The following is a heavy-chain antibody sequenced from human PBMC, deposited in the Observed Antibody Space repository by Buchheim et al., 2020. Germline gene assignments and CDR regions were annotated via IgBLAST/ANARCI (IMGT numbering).Heavy chain of an antibody. CDR1: GYTFTSYY. Sequence: QVQLVQSGAEVKKPGASVKVSCKASGYTFTSYYMHWVRQAPGQGLEWMGIINPSGGSTSYAQKFQGRVTMTRDTSTSTVQLELSSLRSEDTAVYYCSSEWFGEEGGMDVWGQGTT. V-gene: IGHV1-46*01. CDR3: SSEWFGEEGGMDV. D-gene: IGHD3-10*01. J-gene: IGHJ6*02. CDR2: INPSGGST.